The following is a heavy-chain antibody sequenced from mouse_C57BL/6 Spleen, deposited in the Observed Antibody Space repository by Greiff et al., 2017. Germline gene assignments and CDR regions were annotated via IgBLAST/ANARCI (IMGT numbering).Heavy chain of an antibody. CDR3: ARQGGKDWYFDI. CDR1: GFTFSSYG. J-gene: IGHJ1*03. V-gene: IGHV5-6*01. Sequence: EVQVVESGGDLVKPGGSLKLSCAASGFTFSSYGMSWVRQTPDKRLEWVATISSGGSYTYYPDSVKGRFTISRDNAKNTLYLQMSSLKAEDTAMYYCARQGGKDWYFDIWGTGTTVTVSS. CDR2: ISSGGSYT.